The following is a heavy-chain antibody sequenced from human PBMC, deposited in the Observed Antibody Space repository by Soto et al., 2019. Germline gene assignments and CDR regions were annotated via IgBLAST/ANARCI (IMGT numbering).Heavy chain of an antibody. CDR1: GGSISSSGYY. CDR3: ARRPLDYYYGMDV. Sequence: PSETLSLTCTVSGGSISSSGYYWGWIRQPPGKGLEWIGSIYYSGSTYYNPSLKSRVTISVDTSKNQFSLKLSSVTAADTAVYYCARRPLDYYYGMDVWGQGTTVTVSS. V-gene: IGHV4-39*01. CDR2: IYYSGST. J-gene: IGHJ6*02.